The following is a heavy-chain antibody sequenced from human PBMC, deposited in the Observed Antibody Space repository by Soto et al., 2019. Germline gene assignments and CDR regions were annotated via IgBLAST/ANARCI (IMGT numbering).Heavy chain of an antibody. CDR3: ARMGTSYYYYALDV. CDR1: GFSLTTSGMR. J-gene: IGHJ6*02. CDR2: IDWDDDK. Sequence: SGPTLVNPTQTLTLTCTFSGFSLTTSGMRVSWIRQSPGKALEWLARIDWDDDKFYSRSLRTRLTVSRDTSKNQAVLTMTNMDPVDTGTYYCARMGTSYYYYALDVWGQGTTVTVS. D-gene: IGHD1-1*01. V-gene: IGHV2-70*04.